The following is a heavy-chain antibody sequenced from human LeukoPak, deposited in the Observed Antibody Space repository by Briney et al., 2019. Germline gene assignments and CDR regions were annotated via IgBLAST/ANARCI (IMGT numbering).Heavy chain of an antibody. V-gene: IGHV3-21*01. CDR3: ARFQGYSSGWSCWFDP. D-gene: IGHD6-19*01. Sequence: PGGSLRLSSAASGFTFSSYSMNWVRQAPGKGLGWVSSISSSSSSYIYYADSVKGRFTISRDNAKNSLYLQMNSLRAEDTAVYYCARFQGYSSGWSCWFDPWGQRTLVTVSS. CDR1: GFTFSSYS. CDR2: ISSSSSSYI. J-gene: IGHJ5*02.